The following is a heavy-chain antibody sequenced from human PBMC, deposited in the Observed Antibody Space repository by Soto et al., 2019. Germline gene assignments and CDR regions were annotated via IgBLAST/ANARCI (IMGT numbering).Heavy chain of an antibody. Sequence: GGSLRLSCAASGFTVSSNYMTWVRQAPGRGLEWVSVIYAGGSTYYSDSMKDRFTISRDNSENTLSLQMNSLRPDDTAVYFCARASEYCSAATCSPCRLDVWGRGTMVTVSS. CDR3: ARASEYCSAATCSPCRLDV. CDR2: IYAGGST. CDR1: GFTVSSNY. V-gene: IGHV3-53*05. D-gene: IGHD2-15*01. J-gene: IGHJ3*01.